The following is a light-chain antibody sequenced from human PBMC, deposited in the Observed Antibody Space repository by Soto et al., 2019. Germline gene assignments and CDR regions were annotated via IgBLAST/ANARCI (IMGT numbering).Light chain of an antibody. CDR1: QRLLHSNGNTY. V-gene: IGKV2-28*01. CDR3: MQALQTPLT. Sequence: DIVMTQSPLSLSVTPGEPASISCRSSQRLLHSNGNTYLDWYLQKPGQSPQLLIYLGSNRASGVPDRFSGSGSGTDFTLKISRVEAEDVGVYYCMQALQTPLTFGGGTKVEVK. CDR2: LGS. J-gene: IGKJ4*01.